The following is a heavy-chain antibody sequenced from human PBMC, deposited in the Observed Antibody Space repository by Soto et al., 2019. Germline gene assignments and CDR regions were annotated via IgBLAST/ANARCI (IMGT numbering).Heavy chain of an antibody. J-gene: IGHJ3*02. D-gene: IGHD4-17*01. CDR2: IYYSGST. CDR3: ARRYGGAFDI. V-gene: IGHV4-59*01. Sequence: QVQLQESGPGLVKPSETLSLTCTVSGGSISSYYWSWIRQPPGKGLEWIGYIYYSGSTNYNPSLKSRATISVDMFKNQFSLKLSSVTAADTAVYYCARRYGGAFDIWGQGTMVTVSS. CDR1: GGSISSYY.